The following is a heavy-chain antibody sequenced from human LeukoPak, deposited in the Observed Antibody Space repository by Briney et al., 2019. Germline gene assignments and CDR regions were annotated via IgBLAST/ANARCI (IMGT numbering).Heavy chain of an antibody. CDR3: AKLSVVGATSLDY. J-gene: IGHJ4*02. Sequence: PGGSLRLSCAASGFTFSSYAMSWVRQAPGKGLEWVSSITGSGGSTYYADSVKGRFTISRDNSKNTLFLQMNSLRAEDTAVYYCAKLSVVGATSLDYWGQGTLVTVSS. V-gene: IGHV3-23*01. D-gene: IGHD1-26*01. CDR1: GFTFSSYA. CDR2: ITGSGGST.